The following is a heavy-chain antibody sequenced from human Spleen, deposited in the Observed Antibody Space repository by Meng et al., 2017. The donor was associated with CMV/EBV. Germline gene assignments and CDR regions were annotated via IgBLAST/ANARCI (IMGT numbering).Heavy chain of an antibody. J-gene: IGHJ4*02. Sequence: GGSLRLSCEGSGFTFSTYAMTWVRQAPGKGLEWVSTINGSGETTYYADSVKGRFTISRDNSKNKVFLQMNSLRADDTAVYYCAKVPFSGSYLYFDYWGLGTLVTVSS. CDR2: INGSGETT. V-gene: IGHV3-23*01. D-gene: IGHD1-26*01. CDR1: GFTFSTYA. CDR3: AKVPFSGSYLYFDY.